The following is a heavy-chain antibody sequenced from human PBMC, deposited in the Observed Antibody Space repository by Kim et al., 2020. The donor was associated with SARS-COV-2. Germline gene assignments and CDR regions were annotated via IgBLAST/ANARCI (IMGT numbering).Heavy chain of an antibody. V-gene: IGHV4-39*01. D-gene: IGHD6-13*01. CDR3: ASPAGYSSSWYFPNYFDY. J-gene: IGHJ4*02. Sequence: KSGVTISVDTSKNQFSLKLSSVTAADTAVYYCASPAGYSSSWYFPNYFDYWGQGTLVTVSS.